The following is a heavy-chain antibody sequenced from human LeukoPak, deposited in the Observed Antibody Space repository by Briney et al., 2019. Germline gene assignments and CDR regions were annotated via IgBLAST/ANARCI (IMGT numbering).Heavy chain of an antibody. CDR3: ARDGVSNTAMVIRADYYSYYGMDV. CDR1: GGSFSGYY. J-gene: IGHJ6*02. CDR2: SNHSGST. D-gene: IGHD5-18*01. Sequence: PSETLSLTCAVYGGSFSGYYWSWIRQPPGKGREWIGESNHSGSTNYNPSLKSRVTISVDTSKKQFSLKLRSATAADTAVYYCARDGVSNTAMVIRADYYSYYGMDVWGQGTTVTVSS. V-gene: IGHV4-34*01.